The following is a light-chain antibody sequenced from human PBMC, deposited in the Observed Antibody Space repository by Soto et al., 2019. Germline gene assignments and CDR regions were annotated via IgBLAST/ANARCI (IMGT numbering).Light chain of an antibody. J-gene: IGKJ1*01. CDR2: AAS. CDR1: QGISND. Sequence: DIQMTQSPSSLSASVGDRVTITCRASQGISNDLAWYQQKPGKVPKVLIYAASTLQSGVPLRFSVFGSGTYFTLTISSLHPEAVATYYCQNYKSGSWTVGQGTTVEI. V-gene: IGKV1-27*01. CDR3: QNYKSGSWT.